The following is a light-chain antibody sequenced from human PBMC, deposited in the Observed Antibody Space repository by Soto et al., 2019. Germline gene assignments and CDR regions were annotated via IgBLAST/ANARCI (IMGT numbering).Light chain of an antibody. V-gene: IGLV2-14*01. CDR1: SSDVGGYNY. Sequence: QSVLTQPASVSGSPGQSITICCTGASSDVGGYNYVSWYQQHPGKAPKLMIYDVSNRPSGVSNRFSGSKSGNTASLTISGLQAEDEADYYCSSYTSSSTLEVFGPGTKVTVL. CDR3: SSYTSSSTLEV. J-gene: IGLJ1*01. CDR2: DVS.